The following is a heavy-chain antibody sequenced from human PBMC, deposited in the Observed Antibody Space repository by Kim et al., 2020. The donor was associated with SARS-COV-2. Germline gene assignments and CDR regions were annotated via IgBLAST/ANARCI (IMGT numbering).Heavy chain of an antibody. V-gene: IGHV1-8*01. D-gene: IGHD5-12*01. J-gene: IGHJ6*03. Sequence: ASVKVSCKASGYTFTSYDINWVRQATGQGLEWMGWMNSNSGNTGYSQKFQGRVTMTRNTSISTAYMELSSLRSEDTAVYYCARGWIVATIFNYYYYMDVWGKGTTVTVSS. CDR3: ARGWIVATIFNYYYYMDV. CDR1: GYTFTSYD. CDR2: MNSNSGNT.